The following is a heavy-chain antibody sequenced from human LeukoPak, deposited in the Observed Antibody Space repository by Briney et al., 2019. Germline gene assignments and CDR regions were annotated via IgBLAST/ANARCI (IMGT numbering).Heavy chain of an antibody. CDR2: ISEDGSYK. V-gene: IGHV3-30*04. CDR3: AKDEGRHNPFDF. Sequence: GRSLRLSCEASGFSFSSYAMHWVRQAPGKGLEWVAVISEDGSYKYYADSLQGRFTISRDNSKNTLYLQTNSLRPEDTAVYYRAKDEGRHNPFDFWGQGTLVTVSS. D-gene: IGHD5-24*01. J-gene: IGHJ4*02. CDR1: GFSFSSYA.